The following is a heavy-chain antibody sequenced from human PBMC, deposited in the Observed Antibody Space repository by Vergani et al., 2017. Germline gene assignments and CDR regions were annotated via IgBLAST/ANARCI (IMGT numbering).Heavy chain of an antibody. D-gene: IGHD6-13*01. CDR1: GATFRSNT. J-gene: IGHJ4*02. CDR3: ARDFGSSWYDY. Sequence: QVQLVQSGAEVKKPGSSVKVSCKASGATFRSNTISWVRQVPGQGLEWMGRIIPVLGIANYAQKFQGRVTITADKSTSTAYMELSSLRSEDTAVYYCARDFGSSWYDYWGQGTLVTVSS. CDR2: IIPVLGIA. V-gene: IGHV1-69*08.